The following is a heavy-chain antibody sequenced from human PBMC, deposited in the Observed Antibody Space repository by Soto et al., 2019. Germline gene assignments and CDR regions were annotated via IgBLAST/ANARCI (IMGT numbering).Heavy chain of an antibody. CDR2: IIPILGIA. CDR1: GGTFSSYT. D-gene: IGHD6-13*01. V-gene: IGHV1-69*04. J-gene: IGHJ5*02. Sequence: SVKVSCKASGGTFSSYTISWVRQAPGQGLEWMGRIIPILGIANYAQKFQGRVTITADKSTSTAYMELSSLRSEDTAVYYCARDPPGGAAETDVNWFDPWGQGTLVTVSS. CDR3: ARDPPGGAAETDVNWFDP.